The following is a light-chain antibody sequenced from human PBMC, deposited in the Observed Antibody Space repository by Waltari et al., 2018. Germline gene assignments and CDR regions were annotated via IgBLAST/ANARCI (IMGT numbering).Light chain of an antibody. J-gene: IGLJ2*01. CDR2: GRY. V-gene: IGLV3-19*01. Sequence: SSELTQEPAVSVALGQTVTITCQGDSLRKYYAGWYQQKPGRAPLLVMCGRYTRPPGITDRFSASSSGDTASLTITGTQAEDEADYYCNSRDISAKHHVLFGGGTKLTVL. CDR1: SLRKYY. CDR3: NSRDISAKHHVL.